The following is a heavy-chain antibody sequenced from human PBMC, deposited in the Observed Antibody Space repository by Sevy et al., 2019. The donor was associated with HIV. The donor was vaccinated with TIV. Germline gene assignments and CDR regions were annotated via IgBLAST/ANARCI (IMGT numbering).Heavy chain of an antibody. J-gene: IGHJ4*02. V-gene: IGHV3-30*04. D-gene: IGHD6-13*01. Sequence: GGSLRLSCATSGFTFNNYALHWVRQAPGKGLEWVAVIPDDGNNIYYADSVKGRFTISRDNSKSRLFLQMNSLRAEDTAVYYCARGGFSSSWSLGNYFDYWGQGALVTVSS. CDR2: IPDDGNNI. CDR3: ARGGFSSSWSLGNYFDY. CDR1: GFTFNNYA.